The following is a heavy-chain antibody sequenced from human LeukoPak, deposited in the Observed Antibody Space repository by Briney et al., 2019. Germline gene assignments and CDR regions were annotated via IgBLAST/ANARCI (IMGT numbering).Heavy chain of an antibody. D-gene: IGHD1-26*01. Sequence: GGSLRLSCAASGFTFSSYWMGWVRQAPGKRLEWVANMNIDGSEKYYADSAKGRFTISRDNARNSVYLQMNSLRVEDTAVYYCARDPVEWELLLHYWGQGTLVTVSS. CDR3: ARDPVEWELLLHY. CDR1: GFTFSSYW. CDR2: MNIDGSEK. J-gene: IGHJ4*02. V-gene: IGHV3-7*01.